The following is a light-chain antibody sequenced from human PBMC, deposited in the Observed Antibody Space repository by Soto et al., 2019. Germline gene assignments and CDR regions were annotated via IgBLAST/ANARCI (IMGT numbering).Light chain of an antibody. CDR2: GNS. CDR1: SSNIGAGYD. Sequence: QSVLTQPPSVSGAPGQRVTISCTGSSSNIGAGYDVHWYQQLPGTAPKLLIYGNSNRPSGVPDRFSGSKSGTSASLAITGRQAEDEADYYCQSSDSSLSGWVFGGGTKVTVL. V-gene: IGLV1-40*01. J-gene: IGLJ3*02. CDR3: QSSDSSLSGWV.